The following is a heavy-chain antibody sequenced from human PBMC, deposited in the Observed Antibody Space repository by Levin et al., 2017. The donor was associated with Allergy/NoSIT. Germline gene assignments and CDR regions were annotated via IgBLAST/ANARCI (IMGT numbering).Heavy chain of an antibody. J-gene: IGHJ5*02. Sequence: GSLRLSCTVSGGSISSSSYYWGWIRQPPGKGLEWIGSIYYSGSTYYNPSLKSRVTISVDTSKNQFSLKLSSVTAADTAVYYCARDTYSSGWYWFDPWDQGTLVTVSS. D-gene: IGHD6-19*01. V-gene: IGHV4-39*02. CDR3: ARDTYSSGWYWFDP. CDR2: IYYSGST. CDR1: GGSISSSSYY.